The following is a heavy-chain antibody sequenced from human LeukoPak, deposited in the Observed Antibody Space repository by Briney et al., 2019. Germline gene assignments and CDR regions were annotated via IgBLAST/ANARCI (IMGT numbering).Heavy chain of an antibody. J-gene: IGHJ6*04. CDR3: ARDRYYYGSGSYRHYYYGMDV. Sequence: PSETLSLTCTVSGGSFSNYYWSWIRQPAGKGLEWIGRIYTSGSTNYNPSVKSRVTMSVDTSNNQFSLKLSSVTAADTAVYYCARDRYYYGSGSYRHYYYGMDVWGKGTTVTVSS. D-gene: IGHD3-10*01. CDR1: GGSFSNYY. V-gene: IGHV4-4*07. CDR2: IYTSGST.